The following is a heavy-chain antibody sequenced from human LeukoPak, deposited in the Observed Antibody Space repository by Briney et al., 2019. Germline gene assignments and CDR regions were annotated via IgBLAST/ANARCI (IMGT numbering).Heavy chain of an antibody. Sequence: GGSLRLSCAASGFTFSSYSMNWVRQAPGKRLEWVSYISSSSSTIYYADSVKGRFTISRDNAKNSLYLQMNSLRAEDTAVYYCARDRDGFGELLPYYYYYGMDVWGQGTTVTVSS. D-gene: IGHD3-10*01. V-gene: IGHV3-48*01. CDR1: GFTFSSYS. CDR2: ISSSSSTI. CDR3: ARDRDGFGELLPYYYYYGMDV. J-gene: IGHJ6*02.